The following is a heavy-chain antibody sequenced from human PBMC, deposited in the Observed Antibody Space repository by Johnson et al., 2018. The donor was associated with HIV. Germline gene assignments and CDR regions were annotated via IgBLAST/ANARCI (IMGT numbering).Heavy chain of an antibody. CDR1: GFSFSNAW. D-gene: IGHD3-10*01. J-gene: IGHJ3*02. V-gene: IGHV3-15*01. CDR3: TTEGTGSYYKTPDAFDI. CDR2: IKSKTDGGTT. Sequence: VQLVESGGGLVKPGGSLRLSCEASGFSFSNAWMNWVRQAPGKGLEWVGRIKSKTDGGTTDYAAPVKGRFTISRDDSKNTLYLQMNSLKTEDTAVYYCTTEGTGSYYKTPDAFDIWGQGTMVTVSS.